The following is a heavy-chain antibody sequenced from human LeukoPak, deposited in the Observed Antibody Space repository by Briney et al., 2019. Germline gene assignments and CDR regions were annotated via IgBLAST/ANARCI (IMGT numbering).Heavy chain of an antibody. CDR2: INHSGST. Sequence: SETLSLTCAVYGGSFSGCYWSWIRQPPGKGLEWIGEINHSGSTNYNPSLKSRVTISVDTSKNQFSLKLSSVTAADTAVSYCARGHKGSGITFGGVIVPDYWGQGTLVTVSS. CDR1: GGSFSGCY. CDR3: ARGHKGSGITFGGVIVPDY. J-gene: IGHJ4*02. V-gene: IGHV4-34*01. D-gene: IGHD3-16*02.